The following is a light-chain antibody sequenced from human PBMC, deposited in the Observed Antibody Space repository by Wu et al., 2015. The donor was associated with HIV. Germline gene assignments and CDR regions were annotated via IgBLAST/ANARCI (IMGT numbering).Light chain of an antibody. Sequence: DIALTQSPGTLSLSPGERATLSCRASQSVSSSYLAWYQQKPGQAPRLLIYGASSRATGIPDRFSGSGSGTDFTLTISRLEPEDFAVYFCQQYSSSPPAFTFGGGTKVEIK. V-gene: IGKV3-20*01. J-gene: IGKJ4*01. CDR1: QSVSSSY. CDR2: GAS. CDR3: QQYSSSPPAFT.